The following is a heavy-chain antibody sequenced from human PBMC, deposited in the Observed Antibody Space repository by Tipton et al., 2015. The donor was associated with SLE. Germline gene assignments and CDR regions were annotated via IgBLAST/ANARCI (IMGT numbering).Heavy chain of an antibody. D-gene: IGHD1-26*01. J-gene: IGHJ3*02. CDR3: ARTLGAIAHTVYDAFDI. CDR2: IYLSGDT. CDR1: GDSLSSGSYY. Sequence: TLSLTCTVTGDSLSSGSYYWNWIRQPAGKGLEWLGRIYLSGDTDYDPSLKSRVTMSVDMSKNQFSLRLTSVTAADTAVYYCARTLGAIAHTVYDAFDIWGQGKMVTVSS. V-gene: IGHV4-61*02.